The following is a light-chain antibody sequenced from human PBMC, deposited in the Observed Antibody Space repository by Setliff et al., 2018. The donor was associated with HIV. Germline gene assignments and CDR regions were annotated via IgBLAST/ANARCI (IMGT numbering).Light chain of an antibody. CDR3: SSYVDSYTSV. Sequence: QSVLTQPDSVSGSPGQSITISCTGISSVVGGYRYVPWYQQYPGKAPKLLVYEVNNRPSGISTRFSGSKSGNTSSLTIAGLQAEDEADYYCSSYVDSYTSVFGTGTKVTVL. CDR1: SSVVGGYRY. V-gene: IGLV2-14*01. J-gene: IGLJ1*01. CDR2: EVN.